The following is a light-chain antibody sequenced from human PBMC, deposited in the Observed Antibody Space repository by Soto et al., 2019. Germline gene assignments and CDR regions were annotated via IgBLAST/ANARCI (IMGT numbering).Light chain of an antibody. J-gene: IGKJ4*01. CDR1: QSISSY. CDR2: AGA. V-gene: IGKV1-39*01. Sequence: DIQMPQSPSSLSASVGDRVTITFRAIQSISSYLNGCQQKPGKAPKLLIYAGASLQSGVPSRFSGSGSGTDFTLTISSLQPEDVAAYYCQQSYSTPLTFGGGTKVDIK. CDR3: QQSYSTPLT.